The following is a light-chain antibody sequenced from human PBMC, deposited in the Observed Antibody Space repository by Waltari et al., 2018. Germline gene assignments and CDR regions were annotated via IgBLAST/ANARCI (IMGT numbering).Light chain of an antibody. CDR2: DAS. Sequence: EIVLTQSPRTPSLSPGERATLSCRASQSVSRSLTWYQQKPGQAPRLLIYDASSRATGIPDRFSGSGSGTDFSLTISRLQPEDFAVYYCQHYVRLPATFGQGTKVEIK. J-gene: IGKJ1*01. CDR1: QSVSRS. CDR3: QHYVRLPAT. V-gene: IGKV3-20*01.